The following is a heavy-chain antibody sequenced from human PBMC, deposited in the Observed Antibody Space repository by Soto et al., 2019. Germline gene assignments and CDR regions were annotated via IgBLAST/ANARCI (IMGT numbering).Heavy chain of an antibody. Sequence: GGSLRLSCAASGFTFSSYSMNWVRQAPGKGLEWVSYISSSSSTIYYADSVKGRFTISRENAKNSLYLQMNSLRAEDTAVYYCARDISFQYSGYGNFDYWGQGTLVTVSS. V-gene: IGHV3-48*01. CDR3: ARDISFQYSGYGNFDY. CDR2: ISSSSSTI. CDR1: GFTFSSYS. J-gene: IGHJ4*02. D-gene: IGHD5-12*01.